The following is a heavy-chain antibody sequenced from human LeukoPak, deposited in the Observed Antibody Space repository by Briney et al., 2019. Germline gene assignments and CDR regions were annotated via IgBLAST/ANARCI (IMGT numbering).Heavy chain of an antibody. CDR2: FDPEDGET. Sequence: ASVKVSCKVSGYTLTELSMHWVRQAPGKGLEWMGGFDPEDGETIYAQKFQGRVTMTEDTSTDTAYMELSSLRSEDTAVYYCATDLQQPADYYYYGMDVWGQGPTVTVSS. CDR1: GYTLTELS. V-gene: IGHV1-24*01. D-gene: IGHD6-13*01. J-gene: IGHJ6*02. CDR3: ATDLQQPADYYYYGMDV.